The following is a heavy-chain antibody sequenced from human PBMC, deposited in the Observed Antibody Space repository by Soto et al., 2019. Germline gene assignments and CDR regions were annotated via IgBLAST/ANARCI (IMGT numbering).Heavy chain of an antibody. CDR2: IYAAGTT. J-gene: IGHJ5*02. D-gene: IGHD1-1*01. CDR3: VRDGTKTLRDWFDP. CDR1: GASISGFY. Sequence: SETLSLTCTVSGASISGFYWSWIRKSAGKGLEWIGRIYAAGTTDYNPSLKSRVMMSVDTSKKQFSLKLRSVTAADTAVYYCVRDGTKTLRDWFDPWGQGISVTVSS. V-gene: IGHV4-4*07.